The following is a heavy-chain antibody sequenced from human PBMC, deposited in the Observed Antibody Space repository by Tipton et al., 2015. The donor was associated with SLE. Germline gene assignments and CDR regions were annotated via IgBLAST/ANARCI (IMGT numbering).Heavy chain of an antibody. CDR1: GYTFTSYG. V-gene: IGHV1-18*01. CDR3: ARRRSSSWHVPDFDI. Sequence: QSGAEVKKPGASVKVSCKASGYTFTSYGINWVRQAPGQGLEWMGWITGYNGNTNYAQKFQGRVTMTTDTSTSTAYMELRSLRSDDTAVYYCARRRSSSWHVPDFDIWGQGTMVTVSS. D-gene: IGHD6-13*01. CDR2: ITGYNGNT. J-gene: IGHJ3*02.